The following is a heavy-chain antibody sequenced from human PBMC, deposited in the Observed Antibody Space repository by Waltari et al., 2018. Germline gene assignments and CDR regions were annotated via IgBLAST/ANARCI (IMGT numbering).Heavy chain of an antibody. CDR1: GFKFDDYG. CDR2: INWKCDKV. Sequence: VESGGGVIRPGGSVRLSCEASGFKFDDYGMSWVRHGPGKGLALIAGINWKCDKVSYGDSVRCLFIISRDNAKNLLYLQMNTVGLDDTALYYCARGGDSSWPRWGQGTLVTVSA. J-gene: IGHJ4*02. D-gene: IGHD3-22*01. V-gene: IGHV3-20*04. CDR3: ARGGDSSWPR.